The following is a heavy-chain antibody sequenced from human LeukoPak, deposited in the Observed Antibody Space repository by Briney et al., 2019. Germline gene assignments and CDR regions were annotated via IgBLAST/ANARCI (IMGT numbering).Heavy chain of an antibody. CDR1: GYTFTSYG. Sequence: GASVKVSCKASGYTFTSYGISWVRQAPGQGLEWMGWISPYNGNTNYAQKLQGRVTMTTDTSTSTAYMELRTLRSDDTAVYYCARLPSRYGSGSYPLDYWGQGTLVTVSS. D-gene: IGHD3-10*01. J-gene: IGHJ4*02. CDR3: ARLPSRYGSGSYPLDY. V-gene: IGHV1-18*01. CDR2: ISPYNGNT.